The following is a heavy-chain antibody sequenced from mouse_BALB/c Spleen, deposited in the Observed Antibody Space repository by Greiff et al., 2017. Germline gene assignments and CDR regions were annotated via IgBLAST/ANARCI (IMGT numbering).Heavy chain of an antibody. CDR2: IYPGSGST. J-gene: IGHJ3*01. Sequence: LQQPGSELVRPGASVKLSCKASGYTFTSYWMPWVQQRPGQGLEWIGNIYPGSGSTNYDEKFKSKATLTVDTSSSTAYMQLSSLTSEDSAVYYCTRDGITTATWFAYWGQGTLVTVSA. D-gene: IGHD1-2*01. CDR3: TRDGITTATWFAY. V-gene: IGHV1S22*01. CDR1: GYTFTSYW.